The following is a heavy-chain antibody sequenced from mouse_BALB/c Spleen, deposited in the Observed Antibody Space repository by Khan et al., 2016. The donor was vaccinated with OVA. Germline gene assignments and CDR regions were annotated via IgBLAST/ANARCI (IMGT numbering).Heavy chain of an antibody. CDR3: ARVELGGDAMDY. CDR2: INTYTGEP. J-gene: IGHJ4*01. V-gene: IGHV9-3-1*01. D-gene: IGHD4-1*01. CDR1: GYTFTNYG. Sequence: QIQLVQSGPELKKPGETVKISCKASGYTFTNYGMNWVKQAPGKGLKWMGWINTYTGEPTYADDFKGRFAFSLETSASTAYLQINNLKNEDTATYFCARVELGGDAMDYWGQGTSVTVSS.